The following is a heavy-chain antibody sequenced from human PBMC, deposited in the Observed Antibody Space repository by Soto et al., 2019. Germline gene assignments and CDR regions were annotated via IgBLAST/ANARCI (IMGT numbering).Heavy chain of an antibody. D-gene: IGHD3-10*01. CDR1: GFTVSSNY. Sequence: EVQLVESGGGLVQPGGSLRLSCAASGFTVSSNYMSWVRQAPGKGLEWVSVIYSGGSTYYADSVKGRFTISRDNSKNTLYLQMNSLRAEDTAVYYCARATYYYGSGGYFELWVRGTLVTVSS. CDR3: ARATYYYGSGGYFEL. CDR2: IYSGGST. V-gene: IGHV3-66*01. J-gene: IGHJ2*01.